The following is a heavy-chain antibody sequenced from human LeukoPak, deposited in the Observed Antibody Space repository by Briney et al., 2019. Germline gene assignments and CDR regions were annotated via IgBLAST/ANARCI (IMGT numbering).Heavy chain of an antibody. Sequence: SETLSLTCTVSGGSISSYYWNWIRQPPGKGLEWIGYMYYSGNTKYNPSLKSRVAISVDTSKNQFSLKLSSVTAADTAVYYCAKKKKQDSSVYQTVFDYWGRGPLATVS. V-gene: IGHV4-59*01. D-gene: IGHD3-22*01. CDR3: AKKKKQDSSVYQTVFDY. CDR2: MYYSGNT. CDR1: GGSISSYY. J-gene: IGHJ4*02.